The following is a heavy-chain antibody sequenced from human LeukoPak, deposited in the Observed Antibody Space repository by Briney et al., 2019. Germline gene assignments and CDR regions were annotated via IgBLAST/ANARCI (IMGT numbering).Heavy chain of an antibody. CDR1: GFTFSSYS. CDR3: ARDVLFAGGSGSYYRAFDI. Sequence: PGGSLRLSCAASGFTFSSYSMNWVRQAPGKGLEWVSYISSDSSDIRYADSVKGRFTISRDNAKNSLYLQMSSLRAEDTAVYYCARDVLFAGGSGSYYRAFDIWGQGTMVTVSS. V-gene: IGHV3-21*05. D-gene: IGHD3-10*01. CDR2: ISSDSSDI. J-gene: IGHJ3*02.